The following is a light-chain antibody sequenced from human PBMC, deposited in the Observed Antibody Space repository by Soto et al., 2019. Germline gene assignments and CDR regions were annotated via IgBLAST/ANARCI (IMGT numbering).Light chain of an antibody. J-gene: IGLJ1*01. Sequence: QSVLTQPASVSGSPGHSITISCTGTSSDVGGYNYVSWYQQHPGKAPKLMIYDVSNRPSGVSNRFSGSKSGNTASLTISGLQAEDEADYYCSSYTSSSTYVFGTGTKVTAL. CDR3: SSYTSSSTYV. V-gene: IGLV2-14*01. CDR2: DVS. CDR1: SSDVGGYNY.